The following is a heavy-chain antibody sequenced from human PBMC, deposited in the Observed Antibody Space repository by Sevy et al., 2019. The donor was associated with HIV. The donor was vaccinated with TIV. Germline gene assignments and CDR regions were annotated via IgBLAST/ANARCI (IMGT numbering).Heavy chain of an antibody. Sequence: WGSLRLSCAASRFTLRSYAMSWVRQAPGKGLEWVSAISGSGVSTYYADSVKGRFTISRDNSKNTLYLQMNSLRAEDKAVYYCAKDVRYDSSGYFDYWGQGILVTVSS. J-gene: IGHJ4*02. CDR3: AKDVRYDSSGYFDY. D-gene: IGHD3-22*01. V-gene: IGHV3-23*01. CDR2: ISGSGVST. CDR1: RFTLRSYA.